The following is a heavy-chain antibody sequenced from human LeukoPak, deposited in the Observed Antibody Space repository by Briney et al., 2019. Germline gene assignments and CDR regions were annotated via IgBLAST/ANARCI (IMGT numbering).Heavy chain of an antibody. Sequence: ASVTVSCKASGYTFTSYYMHWVRQAPGQGLEWMGIINPSGGSTSYAQKFQGRVTMTRDMSTSTVYMELSSLRSEDTAVYYCARDGAAEGFYYYMDVWGKGTTVTVSS. CDR2: INPSGGST. J-gene: IGHJ6*03. CDR3: ARDGAAEGFYYYMDV. CDR1: GYTFTSYY. V-gene: IGHV1-46*01. D-gene: IGHD6-13*01.